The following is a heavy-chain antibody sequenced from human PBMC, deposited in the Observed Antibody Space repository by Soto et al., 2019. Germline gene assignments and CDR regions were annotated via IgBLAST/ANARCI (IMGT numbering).Heavy chain of an antibody. CDR1: GGSISSGGYY. Sequence: SETLSLTCTVSGGSISSGGYYWSWIRQHPGKGLEWIGYIYYSGSTYYNPSLKSRVTISVDTSKNQFSLKLSSVTAADTAVYYCAREDFVVVPAARGCFDPRGQGTLVTVSS. D-gene: IGHD2-2*01. V-gene: IGHV4-31*03. CDR2: IYYSGST. CDR3: AREDFVVVPAARGCFDP. J-gene: IGHJ5*02.